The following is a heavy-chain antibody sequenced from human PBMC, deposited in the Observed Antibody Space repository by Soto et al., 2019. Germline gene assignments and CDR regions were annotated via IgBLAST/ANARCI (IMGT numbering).Heavy chain of an antibody. J-gene: IGHJ6*02. V-gene: IGHV4-39*01. CDR2: IYYSGST. Sequence: PSETLSLTCTVSGDSISSSSYYWGWIRQPPGKGLEWIGSIYYSGSTYYNPSLKSRVTISVDTSKNQFSLKLSSVTAADTAVYYCARHDRQLGGMDVWGQGTTVTVSS. CDR3: ARHDRQLGGMDV. CDR1: GDSISSSSYY. D-gene: IGHD6-6*01.